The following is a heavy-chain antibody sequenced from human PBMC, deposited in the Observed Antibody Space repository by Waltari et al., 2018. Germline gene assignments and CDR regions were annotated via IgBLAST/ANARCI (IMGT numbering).Heavy chain of an antibody. CDR1: GGTFSSYA. V-gene: IGHV1-69*01. CDR2: IIPIFGTA. Sequence: VQLVQSGAEVKKPGESLKISCKASGGTFSSYAISWVRKAPGQGLEWMGGIIPIFGTANYAQKFQGRVTITADESTSTAYMELSSLRSEDTAVYYCAREHYDSSGYYYDAFDIWGQGTMVTVSS. J-gene: IGHJ3*02. CDR3: AREHYDSSGYYYDAFDI. D-gene: IGHD3-22*01.